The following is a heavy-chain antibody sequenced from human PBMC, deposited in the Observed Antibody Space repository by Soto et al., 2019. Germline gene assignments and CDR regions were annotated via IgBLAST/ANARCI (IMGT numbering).Heavy chain of an antibody. CDR2: INPSVGST. CDR1: GYTFTNYY. Sequence: ASVKVSCKASGYTFTNYYMHWVRQAPGQGLEWMGIINPSVGSTTYAQRFQGRFTITRDTSTSTVYMELSSLRSEGTAVYYCVRDYDILTAYQYYFDYWGQGTLVTVSS. J-gene: IGHJ4*02. CDR3: VRDYDILTAYQYYFDY. D-gene: IGHD3-9*01. V-gene: IGHV1-46*01.